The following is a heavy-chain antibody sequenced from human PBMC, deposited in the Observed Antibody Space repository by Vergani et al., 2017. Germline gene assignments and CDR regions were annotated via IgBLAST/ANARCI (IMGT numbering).Heavy chain of an antibody. CDR2: IYYSGST. Sequence: QVQLQESGPGLVKPSETLSLTCTVSGGSISSYYWSWIRQPPGKGLEWIGYIYYSGSTKYNPSLKSRVTISVDTSKNQFSLKLSSVTAADTALYYCAREGNTAMANFDYWGQGTLVTVSS. V-gene: IGHV4-59*01. CDR3: AREGNTAMANFDY. J-gene: IGHJ4*02. CDR1: GGSISSYY. D-gene: IGHD5-18*01.